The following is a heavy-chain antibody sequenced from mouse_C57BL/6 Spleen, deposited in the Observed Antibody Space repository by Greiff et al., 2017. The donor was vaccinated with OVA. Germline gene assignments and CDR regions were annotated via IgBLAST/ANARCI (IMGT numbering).Heavy chain of an antibody. J-gene: IGHJ2*01. CDR3: ARRDYGYDDGYYFDY. V-gene: IGHV1-52*01. Sequence: VQLQQSGAELVRPGSSVKLSCKASGYTFTSYWMHWVKQRPIQGLEWIGNIDPSDSETHYNQKFKDKATLTVDKSSSTAYMQLSSLTSEDSAVYYCARRDYGYDDGYYFDYWGQGTTLTVSS. D-gene: IGHD2-2*01. CDR2: IDPSDSET. CDR1: GYTFTSYW.